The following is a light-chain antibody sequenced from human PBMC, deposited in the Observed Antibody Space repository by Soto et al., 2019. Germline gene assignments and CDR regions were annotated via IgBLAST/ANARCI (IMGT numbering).Light chain of an antibody. CDR1: SSDVGGHNY. V-gene: IGLV2-14*01. CDR3: SSYTSSSNPYVV. Sequence: QSALTQPASVSGSPGQSITISCTGTSSDVGGHNYVSWYQQHPGKAPKLMIYEVSKRPSGVSNRFSGSKSGNTASLTISGLQAEDEADYYCSSYTSSSNPYVVFGGGTKLTVL. J-gene: IGLJ2*01. CDR2: EVS.